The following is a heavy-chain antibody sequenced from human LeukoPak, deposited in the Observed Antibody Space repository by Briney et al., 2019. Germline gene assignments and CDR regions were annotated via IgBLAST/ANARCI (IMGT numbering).Heavy chain of an antibody. Sequence: PGGSLRLSCAASGFTFSSYSMNWVRQAPGKGLEWVSSISSSSSYIYYAGSVKGRFTISRDNAKNSLYLQMNSLRAEDTAVYYCARDPIEYSSSRGLDAFDIWGQGTMVTVSS. CDR3: ARDPIEYSSSRGLDAFDI. CDR1: GFTFSSYS. J-gene: IGHJ3*02. CDR2: ISSSSSYI. V-gene: IGHV3-21*01. D-gene: IGHD6-6*01.